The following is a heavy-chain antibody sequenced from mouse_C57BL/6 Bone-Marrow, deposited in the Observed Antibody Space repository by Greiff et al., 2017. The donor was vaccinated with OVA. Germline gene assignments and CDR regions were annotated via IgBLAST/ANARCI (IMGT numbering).Heavy chain of an antibody. CDR1: GFTFSSYA. Sequence: EVKLVESGGGLVKPGGSLKLSCAASGFTFSSYAMSWVRQTPEKRLEWVATISDGGSYTYYPDNVKGRFTISRDNAKNNLYLQMSHLKSEDTAMYYCARVGNWAMDYWGQGTSVTVSS. D-gene: IGHD2-1*01. CDR3: ARVGNWAMDY. CDR2: ISDGGSYT. V-gene: IGHV5-4*03. J-gene: IGHJ4*01.